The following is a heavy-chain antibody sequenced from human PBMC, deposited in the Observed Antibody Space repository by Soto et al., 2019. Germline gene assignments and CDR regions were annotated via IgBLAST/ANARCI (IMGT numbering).Heavy chain of an antibody. CDR2: IGKSGDT. D-gene: IGHD2-15*01. J-gene: IGHJ6*02. CDR3: ARDPSGWGLDV. Sequence: PGGSLRLSSAASGFTFKSYDMLWVRQVTGQGLEWVSGIGKSGDTHYPGSAKGRFTVSRENAKNSVYLQINSLTAEDTAVYYCARDPSGWGLDVWGQGTTVTVSS. CDR1: GFTFKSYD. V-gene: IGHV3-13*01.